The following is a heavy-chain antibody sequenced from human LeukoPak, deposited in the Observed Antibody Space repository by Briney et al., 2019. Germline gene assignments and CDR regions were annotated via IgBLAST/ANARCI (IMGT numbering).Heavy chain of an antibody. CDR3: ANGGWYGGRASPDY. CDR2: MSYDGTNK. CDR1: GFTFSSYG. J-gene: IGHJ4*02. Sequence: PGRSLRLSCEASGFTFSSYGMNWVRQAPGKGLEWVAVMSYDGTNKFYADSVKGRFTISRDNSKNTVYLQMNSLRAEDTAVYYCANGGWYGGRASPDYWGQGTLVTVSS. D-gene: IGHD6-19*01. V-gene: IGHV3-30*18.